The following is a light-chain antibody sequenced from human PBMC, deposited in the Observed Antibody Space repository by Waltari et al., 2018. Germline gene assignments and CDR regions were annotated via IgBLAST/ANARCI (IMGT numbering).Light chain of an antibody. CDR1: SSNVWSYKL. CDR2: EVD. Sequence: QSALTQPASVSGSPGQSITISCSGSSSNVWSYKLGHWYQQNPGKAHKLMIYEVDKRASGIPGRFSGSKSDNTASLTISGLQAEDEAVYYCCSYAGSTFVFGGGTQLTVL. CDR3: CSYAGSTFV. V-gene: IGLV2-23*02. J-gene: IGLJ7*01.